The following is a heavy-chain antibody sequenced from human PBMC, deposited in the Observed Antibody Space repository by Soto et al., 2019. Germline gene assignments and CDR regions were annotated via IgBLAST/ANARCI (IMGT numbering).Heavy chain of an antibody. V-gene: IGHV4-31*03. J-gene: IGHJ6*03. CDR2: IYYSGST. Sequence: TLSLTCTVSGGSISSGGYYWSWIRQHPGKGLEWIGYIYYSGSTYYNPSLKSRVTISVDTSKNQFSLKLSSVTAADTAVYYCARERGCSSTSCYVMDDYYYYYYMDVWGKGTTVTVSS. CDR1: GGSISSGGYY. CDR3: ARERGCSSTSCYVMDDYYYYYYMDV. D-gene: IGHD2-2*01.